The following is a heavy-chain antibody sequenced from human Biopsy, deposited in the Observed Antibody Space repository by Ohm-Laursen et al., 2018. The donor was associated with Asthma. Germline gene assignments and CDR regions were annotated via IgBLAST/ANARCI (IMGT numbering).Heavy chain of an antibody. CDR3: AKVDPYSGYYFREGARLLWFDP. CDR2: IIPIFGTA. Sequence: SSVKVSCKASRGTFRNYAVNWVRQAPGQGLEWMGGIIPIFGTANYAQKFQGRVTITADESTSTAHMELRSLTSDDTAVYYCAKVDPYSGYYFREGARLLWFDPWGQGTLVTVSS. D-gene: IGHD1-26*01. CDR1: RGTFRNYA. J-gene: IGHJ5*02. V-gene: IGHV1-69*01.